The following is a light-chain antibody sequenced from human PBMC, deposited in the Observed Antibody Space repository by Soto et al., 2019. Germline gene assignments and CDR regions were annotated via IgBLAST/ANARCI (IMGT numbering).Light chain of an antibody. J-gene: IGLJ1*01. CDR3: SSYTSNSTYV. Sequence: QSALTQPASVSGSLGQSITISCTGTSSDVGGYDYVSWYQQHPGKAPKLMIYEVTNRPSGVSNRFSGSKSGNTASLTISGLQAEDEADYSCSSYTSNSTYVFGTGTKLTVL. CDR1: SSDVGGYDY. CDR2: EVT. V-gene: IGLV2-14*01.